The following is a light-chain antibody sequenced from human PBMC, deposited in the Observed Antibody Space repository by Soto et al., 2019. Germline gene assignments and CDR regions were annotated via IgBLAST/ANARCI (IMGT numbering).Light chain of an antibody. CDR3: ASSPSNTPLWV. V-gene: IGLV2-14*01. CDR1: SSDVGSYYY. J-gene: IGLJ3*02. CDR2: EVS. Sequence: QSVLTQPASVSGSPGQSITISCTGTSSDVGSYYYVSWYQHHPGKAPKLLIFEVSNRPSGVSDRFSGSKSGNTASLTISGLQVEDEADYYCASSPSNTPLWVLGGGTKVTVL.